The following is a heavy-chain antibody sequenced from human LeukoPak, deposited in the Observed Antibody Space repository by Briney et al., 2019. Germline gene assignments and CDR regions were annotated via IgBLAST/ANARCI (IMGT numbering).Heavy chain of an antibody. D-gene: IGHD2/OR15-2a*01. CDR3: ARMLYDYYGRDV. V-gene: IGHV3-30-3*01. CDR2: TSDGRNNK. CDR1: GFPFASYA. Sequence: GGSLRLLCAVSGFPFASYAMHWVREAPGKGLEWVAATSDGRNNKYYAESVKGRFTISRDNSKNTIYLQMNSLRAEDTAVYYCARMLYDYYGRDVWGQGTTVTVS. J-gene: IGHJ6*02.